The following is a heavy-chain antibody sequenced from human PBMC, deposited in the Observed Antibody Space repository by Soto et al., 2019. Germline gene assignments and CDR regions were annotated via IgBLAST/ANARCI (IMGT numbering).Heavy chain of an antibody. D-gene: IGHD6-13*01. CDR2: IYPGDSDT. CDR3: ARPRSSSRNYYGMDV. V-gene: IGHV5-51*01. J-gene: IGHJ6*02. Sequence: GESLKISCKGSGYSFTSYWIGWVRQMPGKGLEWMGIIYPGDSDTRYSPSFQGQVTISADKSISNAYLQWSSLKASDTAMYYCARPRSSSRNYYGMDVWGQGTTVTVSS. CDR1: GYSFTSYW.